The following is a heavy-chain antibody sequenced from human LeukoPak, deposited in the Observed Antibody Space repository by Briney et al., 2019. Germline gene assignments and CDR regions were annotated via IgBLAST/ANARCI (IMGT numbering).Heavy chain of an antibody. CDR3: ARKYGSWLDY. CDR1: GFTFSSYE. Sequence: AGGSLRLSCAASGFTFSSYEMNWVGQAPGKGLEWVSYISSSGSTIYYADSVKGRFIISRDNAKNSLYLQMNSLRAEDTAVYYSARKYGSWLDYWGQGTLVTVSS. V-gene: IGHV3-48*03. J-gene: IGHJ4*02. CDR2: ISSSGSTI. D-gene: IGHD6-13*01.